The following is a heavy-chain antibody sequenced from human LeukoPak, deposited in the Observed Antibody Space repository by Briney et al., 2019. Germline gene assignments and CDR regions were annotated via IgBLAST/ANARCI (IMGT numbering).Heavy chain of an antibody. CDR3: ARSYYDSSGYYYVDFDY. D-gene: IGHD3-22*01. V-gene: IGHV3-7*04. Sequence: GRFTISRDNAKNSLYLQMNSLRAEDTAVYYCARSYYDSSGYYYVDFDYWGQGTLVTVSS. J-gene: IGHJ4*02.